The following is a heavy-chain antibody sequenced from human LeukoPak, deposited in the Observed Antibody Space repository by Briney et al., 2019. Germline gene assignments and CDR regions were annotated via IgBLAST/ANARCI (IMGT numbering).Heavy chain of an antibody. D-gene: IGHD3-10*01. CDR3: ARERATMVRGVITPPHFDY. CDR2: INPNSGGT. J-gene: IGHJ4*02. Sequence: ASVKVSCKASGYTFTGYYMHWVRQAPGQGLEWMGWINPNSGGTNYAQKLQGRVTMTTDTSTSTAYMELRSLRSDDTAVYYCARERATMVRGVITPPHFDYWGQGTLVTVSS. CDR1: GYTFTGYY. V-gene: IGHV1-2*02.